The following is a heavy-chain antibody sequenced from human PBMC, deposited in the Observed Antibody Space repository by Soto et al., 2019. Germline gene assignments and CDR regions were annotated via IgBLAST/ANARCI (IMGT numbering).Heavy chain of an antibody. CDR2: ISYDGSNQ. J-gene: IGHJ4*02. V-gene: IGHV3-30*18. CDR1: GFTFNIYG. Sequence: VKLVESGGGVVQPGGSLRLSCAASGFTFNIYGMHWVRQAPDKGLEWVALISYDGSNQYYADSVKGRFTISGDNSKNTLFLQMNSLRADDTAVYYCAKDQASGQGSFDSWGQGTLVTVSS. CDR3: AKDQASGQGSFDS.